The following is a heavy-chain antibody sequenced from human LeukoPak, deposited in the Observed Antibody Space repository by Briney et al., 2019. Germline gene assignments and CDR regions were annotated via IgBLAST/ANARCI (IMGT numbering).Heavy chain of an antibody. CDR3: ASVWYYEHAAFDI. CDR2: ISSSGSTI. D-gene: IGHD3-22*01. CDR1: GFTFSDYY. V-gene: IGHV3-11*01. Sequence: GGSLRLSCAASGFTFSDYYMSWIRQAPGKGLEWVSYISSSGSTIYYADSVKGRFTISRDNAKNSLYLQMNSLRAEDTAVYYCASVWYYEHAAFDIWGQGTMVTVSS. J-gene: IGHJ3*02.